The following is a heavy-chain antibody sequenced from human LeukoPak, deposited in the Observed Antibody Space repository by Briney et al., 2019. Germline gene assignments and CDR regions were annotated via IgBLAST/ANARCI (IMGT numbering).Heavy chain of an antibody. CDR3: ARDRGSVPNYYDSSGYRAFDI. Sequence: SETLSLTCTVSGGSISSYYWSWIRQPPGKGLEWIGYIYYSGSTNYNPSLKSRVTISVDTSKNQFSLKLSSVTAADTAVYYCARDRGSVPNYYDSSGYRAFDIWGQGTMVTVSS. J-gene: IGHJ3*02. D-gene: IGHD3-22*01. CDR1: GGSISSYY. V-gene: IGHV4-59*01. CDR2: IYYSGST.